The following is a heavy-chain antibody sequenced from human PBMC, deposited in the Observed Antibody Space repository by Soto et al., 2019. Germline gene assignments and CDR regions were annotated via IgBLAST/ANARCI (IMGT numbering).Heavy chain of an antibody. V-gene: IGHV4-30-4*01. CDR1: GGSISSGDYY. D-gene: IGHD1-20*01. CDR2: IYYSGST. Sequence: QVQLQEAGPGLVKPSQTLSLTCTVSGGSISSGDYYWSWIRQPPGKGLEWIGYIYYSGSTYYNPSLTSRVTISVDMSKNQFSLKLSSVTAADTAVYYCASYYNWNDGRGSFDYWGQGTLVTVSS. J-gene: IGHJ4*02. CDR3: ASYYNWNDGRGSFDY.